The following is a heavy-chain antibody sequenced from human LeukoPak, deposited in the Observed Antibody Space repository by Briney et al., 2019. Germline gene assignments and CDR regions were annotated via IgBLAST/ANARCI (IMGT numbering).Heavy chain of an antibody. D-gene: IGHD3-22*01. Sequence: SETLSLTCTVSDGSISSYYWSWIRQPPGKGLGWIGYIYYSGSTNYNPSLKGRVTISVDTSKNQFSLKLSSVTAADTAVYYCARLSKITMIVVVGGQGTLVTVSS. CDR1: DGSISSYY. V-gene: IGHV4-59*08. J-gene: IGHJ4*02. CDR3: ARLSKITMIVVV. CDR2: IYYSGST.